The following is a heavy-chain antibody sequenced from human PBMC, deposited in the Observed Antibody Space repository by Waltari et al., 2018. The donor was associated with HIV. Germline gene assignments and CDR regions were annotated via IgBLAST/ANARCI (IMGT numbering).Heavy chain of an antibody. CDR2: SLSHSVNT. D-gene: IGHD2-8*01. Sequence: QVKLVQSGDEVKKPGASVKVSCRASGYTFNTYAISWVRQAPGQGLEWMGWSLSHSVNTDYAHKCQGRLSMTTDTSTSTADLELRSLRSDDTAVYYCARGGGSCSNGVCYLMYTDMAPFYHWGQGTLVTVSS. V-gene: IGHV1-18*01. J-gene: IGHJ4*02. CDR3: ARGGGSCSNGVCYLMYTDMAPFYH. CDR1: GYTFNTYA.